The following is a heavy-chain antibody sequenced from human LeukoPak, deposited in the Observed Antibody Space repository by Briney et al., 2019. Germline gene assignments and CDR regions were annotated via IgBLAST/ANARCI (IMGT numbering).Heavy chain of an antibody. V-gene: IGHV3-72*01. CDR1: GFTFSDHY. Sequence: PGGSLRLSCAASGFTFSDHYIDWVRQAPGKGLEWVGRSRDKGNRYTTAYAASVRGRFTISRDDSKNSLYLQMNSLKIEDTAVYYCTRLGIAPRDFDDWGQGTLVTVSS. J-gene: IGHJ4*02. CDR3: TRLGIAPRDFDD. D-gene: IGHD6-6*01. CDR2: SRDKGNRYTT.